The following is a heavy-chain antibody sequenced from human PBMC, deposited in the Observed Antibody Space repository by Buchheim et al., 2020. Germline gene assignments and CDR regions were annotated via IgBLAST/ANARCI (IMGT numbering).Heavy chain of an antibody. CDR2: INPNNGDT. CDR3: ARFRYDTSMDV. J-gene: IGHJ6*02. D-gene: IGHD3-22*01. Sequence: QVQLVQSGAEVKKPGASVKVSCKTSGYTITGYYMHWVRQAPGQGLEWMGWINPNNGDTNYAQKFQGRVTMTRDTSISTVYMELSRLRSDDTAVYYCARFRYDTSMDVWGQGTT. CDR1: GYTITGYY. V-gene: IGHV1-2*02.